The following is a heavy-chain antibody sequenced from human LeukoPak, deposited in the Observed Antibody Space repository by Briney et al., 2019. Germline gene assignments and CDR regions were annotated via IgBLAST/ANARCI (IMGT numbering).Heavy chain of an antibody. D-gene: IGHD3-22*01. J-gene: IGHJ4*02. CDR3: ARIRARRYYDSSGYYLFDY. Sequence: ASVKVSCKASGYTFTSYYMHWVRQAPGQGLEWMGWINPNSGGTNYAQKFQGRVTMTRDTSISTAYMELSRLRSDDTAVYYCARIRARRYYDSSGYYLFDYWGQGTLVTVSS. CDR2: INPNSGGT. CDR1: GYTFTSYY. V-gene: IGHV1-2*02.